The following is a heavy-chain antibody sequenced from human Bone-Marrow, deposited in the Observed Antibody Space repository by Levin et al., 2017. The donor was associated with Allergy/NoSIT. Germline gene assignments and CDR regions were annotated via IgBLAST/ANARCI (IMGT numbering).Heavy chain of an antibody. Sequence: GESLKISCEDSGFTFSRSWMHWVRQGPGKGLEWISRINSDGSSTSYADSVKGRFTISRDNAKNTLYLQMNSLRVEDTGVYYCAGAGYDSSGYYFDYWGQGTLVTVSS. CDR2: INSDGSST. J-gene: IGHJ4*02. D-gene: IGHD3-22*01. CDR3: AGAGYDSSGYYFDY. V-gene: IGHV3-74*01. CDR1: GFTFSRSW.